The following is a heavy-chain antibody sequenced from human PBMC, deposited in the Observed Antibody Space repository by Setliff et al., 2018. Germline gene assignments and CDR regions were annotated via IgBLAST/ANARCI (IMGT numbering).Heavy chain of an antibody. CDR3: ATEGGSTITRHYMDV. J-gene: IGHJ6*03. D-gene: IGHD4-4*01. CDR1: GGSFNPYA. Sequence: KVSCKASGGSFNPYAISWVRQAPGQGLEWLGGIIPVFGATNYAQKFQGRLTITTDKPTTTAYMELSSLRSDDTAVYYCATEGGSTITRHYMDVWGKGTTVTVSS. V-gene: IGHV1-69*05. CDR2: IIPVFGAT.